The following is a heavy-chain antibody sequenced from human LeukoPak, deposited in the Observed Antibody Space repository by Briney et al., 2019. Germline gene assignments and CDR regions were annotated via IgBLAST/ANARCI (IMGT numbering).Heavy chain of an antibody. CDR1: GGSISSGSYY. V-gene: IGHV4-61*02. Sequence: PSESLSLTCTVSGGSISSGSYYWSWIRQPAGKGLEWIGRIYTSGSTNYNPSLKSRVTISVDTSKNQFSLKLSSVTAADTAVYYCAREVESSSWYSYYYYYYMDVWGKGTTVTISS. CDR3: AREVESSSWYSYYYYYYMDV. CDR2: IYTSGST. D-gene: IGHD6-13*01. J-gene: IGHJ6*03.